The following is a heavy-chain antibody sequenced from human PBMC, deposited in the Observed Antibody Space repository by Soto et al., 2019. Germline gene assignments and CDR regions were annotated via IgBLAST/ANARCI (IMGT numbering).Heavy chain of an antibody. V-gene: IGHV1-8*01. J-gene: IGHJ4*02. CDR2: MNPNSGNT. D-gene: IGHD6-19*01. CDR1: GYTFTSYD. CDR3: ARSKRVAGTTDY. Sequence: QVQLVQSGAEVKKPGASVKVSCKASGYTFTSYDINWVRQATGQGLEWMGWMNPNSGNTGYAQKFQDRVTMTRNTSISTAYMELSSLRSEDTAVYYCARSKRVAGTTDYWGQGTLVTVSS.